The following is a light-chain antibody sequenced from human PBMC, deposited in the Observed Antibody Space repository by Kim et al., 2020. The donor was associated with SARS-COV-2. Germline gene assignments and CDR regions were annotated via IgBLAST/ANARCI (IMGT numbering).Light chain of an antibody. CDR2: KAS. J-gene: IGKJ2*01. Sequence: DIQMTQSPSTLSASVGDRVTITCRASQSISSWLAWYQQKPGKAPKLLIYKASSLESGVPSRFSGSGSGTEFTLTISSLQPDDFATYYCQQYYSSPYPFGQGTKLEF. CDR3: QQYYSSPYP. V-gene: IGKV1-5*03. CDR1: QSISSW.